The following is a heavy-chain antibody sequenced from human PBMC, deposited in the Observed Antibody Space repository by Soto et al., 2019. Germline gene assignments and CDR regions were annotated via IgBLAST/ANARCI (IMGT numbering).Heavy chain of an antibody. CDR3: AREQSGEIMTMTDAFDI. CDR2: INAGNGNT. D-gene: IGHD3-16*01. CDR1: GYTFTSYA. V-gene: IGHV1-3*01. J-gene: IGHJ3*02. Sequence: QVRLVQSGGEVQKPGASVKVSCKASGYTFTSYAIHWVRQAPGPRLEWMGWINAGNGNTQYSQKFQGRVTITRDTSASIAYMEVSSLRSEDTALYYCAREQSGEIMTMTDAFDIWGQGTMVTVSS.